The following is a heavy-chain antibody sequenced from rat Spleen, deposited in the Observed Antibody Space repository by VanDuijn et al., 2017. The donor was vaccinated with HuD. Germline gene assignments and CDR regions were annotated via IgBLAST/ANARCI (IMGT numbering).Heavy chain of an antibody. V-gene: IGHV5-7*01. J-gene: IGHJ3*01. Sequence: EVQLVESGGGLVQPGRSLKLSCAASGFTFSDYYMAWVRQAPTKGLEWVASIIYDGSRTYFRDSVKGRFTISRDNPESTLYLQMDSLRSEDTATYYCARHELPWYNWFAYWGQGTLFTVSS. CDR2: IIYDGSRT. CDR3: ARHELPWYNWFAY. D-gene: IGHD1-4*01. CDR1: GFTFSDYY.